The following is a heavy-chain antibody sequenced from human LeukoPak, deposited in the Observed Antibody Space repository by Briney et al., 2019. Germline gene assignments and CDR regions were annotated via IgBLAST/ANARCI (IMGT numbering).Heavy chain of an antibody. CDR1: GGSISSHY. D-gene: IGHD4-17*01. V-gene: IGHV4-59*11. Sequence: SETLSLTCSVSGGSISSHYWSWIRQPPGKGLEWIGYISYSGSTNYNPSLKSRVTISVDTSKNQFSLKLSSVTAADTAVYYCARDRYGDYCSDYFDYWGQGTLVTVSS. CDR2: ISYSGST. CDR3: ARDRYGDYCSDYFDY. J-gene: IGHJ4*02.